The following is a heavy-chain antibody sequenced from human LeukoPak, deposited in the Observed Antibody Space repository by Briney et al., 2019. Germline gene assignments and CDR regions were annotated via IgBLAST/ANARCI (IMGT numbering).Heavy chain of an antibody. CDR1: GFTFSRYA. CDR2: ISGSGGST. D-gene: IGHD6-13*01. V-gene: IGHV3-23*01. J-gene: IGHJ5*02. Sequence: GGSLRLSCAASGFTFSRYAMSWVRQAPGKGLEWVSAISGSGGSTYYADSVKGRFTISRDNSKNTLYLQMNSLRAEDTAVYYCAHPTEYSSSWYGNWIDPWGQGTLVTVSS. CDR3: AHPTEYSSSWYGNWIDP.